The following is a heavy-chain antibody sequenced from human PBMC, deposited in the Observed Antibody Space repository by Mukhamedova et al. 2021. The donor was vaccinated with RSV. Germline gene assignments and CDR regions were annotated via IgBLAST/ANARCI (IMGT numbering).Heavy chain of an antibody. CDR1: SSHA. CDR2: ISYDGSQN. J-gene: IGHJ4*02. CDR3: AAEVGPRRLNY. D-gene: IGHD1-26*01. V-gene: IGHV3-30-3*01. Sequence: SSHAMHWVRQAPVKGLEWVATISYDGSQNFYGDSVKGRFTISRDNSRDTLFLQMNSLRSDDTAVYFCAAEVGPRRLNYCGRGTLVT.